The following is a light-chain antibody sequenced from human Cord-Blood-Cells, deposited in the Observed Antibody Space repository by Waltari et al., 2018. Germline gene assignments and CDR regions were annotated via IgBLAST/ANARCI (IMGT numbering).Light chain of an antibody. Sequence: QSALTQPASVSGSPGPSITIPCPGTSSDVGSYNLLSWYQQHPGKAPKLMIYEGSKRPSGVSNRFSGSKSGNTASLTISGLQAEDEADYYCCSYAGSSTYVFGTGTKVTVL. CDR3: CSYAGSSTYV. CDR2: EGS. J-gene: IGLJ1*01. CDR1: SSDVGSYNL. V-gene: IGLV2-23*01.